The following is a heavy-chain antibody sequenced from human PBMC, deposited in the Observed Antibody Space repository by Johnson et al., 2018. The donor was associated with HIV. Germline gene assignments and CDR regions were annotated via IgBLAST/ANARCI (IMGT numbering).Heavy chain of an antibody. J-gene: IGHJ3*02. D-gene: IGHD4-23*01. CDR1: GSNFDDYG. Sequence: VQLVESGGGVARPGGSLRLSCAASGSNFDDYGMSWVRQAPGKGLEWVSGINWNGGSTGYADSVKGRFTISRDNAKNSLYLQMNSLRAEDTALYYCAKDLDYGGNSLLDDAFDIWGQGTMVTVSS. CDR3: AKDLDYGGNSLLDDAFDI. CDR2: INWNGGST. V-gene: IGHV3-20*04.